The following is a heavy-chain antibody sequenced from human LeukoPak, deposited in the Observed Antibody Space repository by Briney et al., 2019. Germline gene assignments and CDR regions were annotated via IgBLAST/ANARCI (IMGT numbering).Heavy chain of an antibody. J-gene: IGHJ4*02. V-gene: IGHV4-38-2*02. CDR2: IYHSGST. CDR1: GYSISSGYY. CDR3: ARESNLSFYYYGSGSRVGYFDY. D-gene: IGHD3-10*01. Sequence: PSETLSLTCAVSGYSISSGYYWGWIRQPPGKGLEWIGSIYHSGSTYYNPSLKSRVTISVDTSKNQFSLKLSSVTAADTAVYYCARESNLSFYYYGSGSRVGYFDYWGQGTLVTVSS.